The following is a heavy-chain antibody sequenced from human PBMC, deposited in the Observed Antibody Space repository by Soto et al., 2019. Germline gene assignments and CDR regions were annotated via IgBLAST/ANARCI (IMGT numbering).Heavy chain of an antibody. CDR1: GFSFSTYA. Sequence: GGSLRLSCAVSGFSFSTYAMHWVRQAPGKGLEWLAIIWFDGVEEYYAESVRGRFTISIDNSKNTVFLQMDTVGAEDSALYYCTRATFDVWGQGTTVTVSS. V-gene: IGHV3-33*01. J-gene: IGHJ6*02. CDR3: TRATFDV. CDR2: IWFDGVEE.